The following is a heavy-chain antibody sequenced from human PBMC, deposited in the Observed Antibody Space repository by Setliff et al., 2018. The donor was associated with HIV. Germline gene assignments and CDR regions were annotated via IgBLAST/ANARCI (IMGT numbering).Heavy chain of an antibody. D-gene: IGHD4-17*01. V-gene: IGHV3-11*04. Sequence: SLRLSCAASGFAFSDYYMSWVRQAPGKGLEWLSYISDTGSTTYFADSVKGRFSISRDNAKTSLYLQMSSLRAEDTAVYFCARNLGVAALGDDGQVDHYYYYMDVWGKGTTVTVSS. CDR1: GFAFSDYY. J-gene: IGHJ6*03. CDR2: ISDTGSTT. CDR3: ARNLGVAALGDDGQVDHYYYYMDV.